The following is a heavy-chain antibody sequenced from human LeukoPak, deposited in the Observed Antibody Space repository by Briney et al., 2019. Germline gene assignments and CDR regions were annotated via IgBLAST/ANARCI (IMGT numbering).Heavy chain of an antibody. D-gene: IGHD2-8*02. Sequence: ASVKVSCKASGYTFTTSDINWVRQAPGQGLEWMGWMNTNSANTGYAQKFQGRVTITRNTSISTAYMELNSLRSDDTAVYYCARARLVRGPVTPLYYFDYWGQGVLVTVSS. CDR1: GYTFTTSD. CDR3: ARARLVRGPVTPLYYFDY. CDR2: MNTNSANT. J-gene: IGHJ4*02. V-gene: IGHV1-8*01.